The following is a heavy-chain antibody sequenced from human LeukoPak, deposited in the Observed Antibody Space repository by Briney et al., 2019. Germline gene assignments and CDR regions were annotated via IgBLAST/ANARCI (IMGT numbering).Heavy chain of an antibody. V-gene: IGHV3-23*01. CDR3: ARDQVSSGTIDY. D-gene: IGHD6-6*01. CDR2: ISGSGGST. CDR1: GFTFSSYA. Sequence: GGSLRLSCAASGFTFSSYAMNWVRQAPGKGLEWVSAISGSGGSTYYADSVKGRFTISRDNAKNSLYLQMNSLRAEDTAVYYCARDQVSSGTIDYWGQGTLVTVSS. J-gene: IGHJ4*02.